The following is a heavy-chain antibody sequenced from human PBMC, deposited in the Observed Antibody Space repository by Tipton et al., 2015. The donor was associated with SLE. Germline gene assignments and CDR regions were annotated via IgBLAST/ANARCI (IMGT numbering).Heavy chain of an antibody. D-gene: IGHD6-13*01. J-gene: IGHJ4*02. V-gene: IGHV3-48*01. CDR2: SGSSGTM. CDR3: ARDPSPSSSWYYFDY. CDR1: GFTFSAYS. Sequence: SLRLSCAASGFTFSAYSMNWVRQAAGKGLEWVSYSGSSGTMSYADSVKGRFTISRDNAKNSLYLQMNSLRAEDTAVCYCARDPSPSSSWYYFDYWGQGTLVTVSS.